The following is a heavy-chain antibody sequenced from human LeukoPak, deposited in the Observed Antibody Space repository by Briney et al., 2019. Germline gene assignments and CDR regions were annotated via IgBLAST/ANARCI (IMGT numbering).Heavy chain of an antibody. CDR3: ARGGVTLIVPIF. D-gene: IGHD3-22*01. CDR2: IYSGGTT. V-gene: IGHV3-53*01. CDR1: GFTFSSYS. Sequence: GGSLRLSCAASGFTFSSYSMNWVRQAPGKGLEWVSVIYSGGTTYYADSVKGRFTISRDNSKNTVYLQMNSLRVEDTAVYFCARGGVTLIVPIFWGQGTLVTVSS. J-gene: IGHJ4*02.